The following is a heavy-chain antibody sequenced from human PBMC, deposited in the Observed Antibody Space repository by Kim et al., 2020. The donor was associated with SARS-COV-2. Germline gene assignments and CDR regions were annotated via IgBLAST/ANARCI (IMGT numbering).Heavy chain of an antibody. D-gene: IGHD1-26*01. V-gene: IGHV3-43*02. CDR2: ISVDGGST. CDR3: VRGSYHTPYYYYGMDV. Sequence: GGSLRLSCAASGFTFDDYAMHWVRQAPGKGLEWVSFISVDGGSTYYADSVKGRFTISRDNSKNSLYLQMNSLRTEDTALYYCVRGSYHTPYYYYGMDVWGQGTTVTVSS. J-gene: IGHJ6*02. CDR1: GFTFDDYA.